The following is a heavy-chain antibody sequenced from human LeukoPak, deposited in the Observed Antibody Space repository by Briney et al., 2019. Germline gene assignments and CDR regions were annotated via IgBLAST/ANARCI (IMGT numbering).Heavy chain of an antibody. V-gene: IGHV3-21*01. J-gene: IGHJ4*02. CDR1: GFTFSSYS. CDR2: ISNIGTSI. CDR3: ARGPGYGHYFDY. D-gene: IGHD5-12*01. Sequence: GGSLRLSCAASGFTFSSYSMNWVRQAPGKGLEWVSSISNIGTSIYYADSVKGRFTISRDNAKNSLYLQMDSLRAEDTAVYYCARGPGYGHYFDYWGQGALVTVSS.